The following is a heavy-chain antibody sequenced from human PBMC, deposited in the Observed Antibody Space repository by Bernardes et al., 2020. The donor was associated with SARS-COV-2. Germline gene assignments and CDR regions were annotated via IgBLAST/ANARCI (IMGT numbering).Heavy chain of an antibody. J-gene: IGHJ4*02. CDR1: GFTFSSYS. CDR2: ISDAGDST. V-gene: IGHV3-21*06. Sequence: GGSLRLSCAASGFTFSSYSFKWVRQAPGKGPEWVSSISDAGDSTTYADSMTGRFTISRDNAKNLLYLQMNSLRVEDTAVYYCAREIDIPVGGKFRPPDYWGLGTRVTVAS. CDR3: AREIDIPVGGKFRPPDY. D-gene: IGHD1-26*01.